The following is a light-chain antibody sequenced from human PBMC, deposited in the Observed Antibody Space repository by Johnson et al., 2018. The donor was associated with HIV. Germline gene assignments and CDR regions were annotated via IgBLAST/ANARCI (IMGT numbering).Light chain of an antibody. CDR2: ENT. J-gene: IGLJ1*01. CDR3: GTWDSSLSVGGKV. V-gene: IGLV1-51*02. CDR1: SSNIGNNY. Sequence: QSVLTQPPSVSAAPGQKVTISCSGSSSNIGNNYVSWYQQLPGTAPKLLIYENTERPSGIPDRFSGSKSGTSATLGITGLQTGDEADYYCGTWDSSLSVGGKVFGTGTKVTVL.